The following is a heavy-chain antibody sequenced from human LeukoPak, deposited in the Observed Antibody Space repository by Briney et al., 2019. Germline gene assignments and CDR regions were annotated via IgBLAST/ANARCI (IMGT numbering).Heavy chain of an antibody. CDR3: ASVDGDKSILFDP. D-gene: IGHD4-23*01. Sequence: SETLSLPCTASGGSISSRSYNWGWIRPPQGMGLGWIGSVNYSRGTYYKPSLKSRVSRSVDTTKNQFALRLTSVTAADTAVDSCASVDGDKSILFDPWGQGTLVTVSS. V-gene: IGHV4-39*01. CDR1: GGSISSRSYN. J-gene: IGHJ5*02. CDR2: VNYSRGT.